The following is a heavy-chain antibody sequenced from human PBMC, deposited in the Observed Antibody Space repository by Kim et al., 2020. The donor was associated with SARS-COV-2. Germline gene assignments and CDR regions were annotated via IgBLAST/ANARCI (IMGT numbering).Heavy chain of an antibody. CDR2: MNPNSRNT. D-gene: IGHD6-19*01. CDR1: GYTFTSYD. V-gene: IGHV1-8*01. Sequence: ASVKVSCKASGYTFTSYDISWVRQASGQGLEWMGWMNPNSRNTGYAQKFQGRVTMTMNTAISTAYMELNSLRSDDTAVYYCVTGVSGWNWGQGTLVTVSS. J-gene: IGHJ4*02. CDR3: VTGVSGWN.